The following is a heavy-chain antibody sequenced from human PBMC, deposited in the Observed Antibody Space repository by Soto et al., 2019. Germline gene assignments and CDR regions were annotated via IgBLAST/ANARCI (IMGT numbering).Heavy chain of an antibody. CDR1: GGSISSSSYY. CDR2: IYYSGST. V-gene: IGHV4-39*01. J-gene: IGHJ4*02. CDR3: ASYSLRYSSGWYPDTLDY. D-gene: IGHD6-19*01. Sequence: QLQLQESGPGLVKPSETLSLTCTVSGGSISSSSYYWGWIRQPPGKGLEWIGSIYYSGSTYYNPSLKSRVTISVDTSKNQFSLELSSVTAADTAVYYCASYSLRYSSGWYPDTLDYWGQGTLVTVSS.